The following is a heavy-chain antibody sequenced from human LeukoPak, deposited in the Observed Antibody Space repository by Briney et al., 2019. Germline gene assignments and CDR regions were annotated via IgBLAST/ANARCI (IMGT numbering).Heavy chain of an antibody. CDR1: GFSFSRYY. Sequence: GGSLRLSCAASGFSFSRYYMSWVRQAPGKGLEWVSVLFSGGDTYYADSVKYRFSISRDRSRETLFLKMNSLRADDTAVYYCAREGYDSGFDYWGHGTMVTVSS. V-gene: IGHV3-66*01. CDR3: AREGYDSGFDY. CDR2: LFSGGDT. J-gene: IGHJ4*01. D-gene: IGHD5-12*01.